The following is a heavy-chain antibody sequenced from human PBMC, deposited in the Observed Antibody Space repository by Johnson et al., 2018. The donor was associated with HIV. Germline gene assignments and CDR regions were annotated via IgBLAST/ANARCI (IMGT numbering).Heavy chain of an antibody. V-gene: IGHV3-66*01. CDR1: GFTVSRNY. CDR2: INWNGGST. CDR3: AIGRGEFPRHAFDI. J-gene: IGHJ3*02. D-gene: IGHD3-10*01. Sequence: VQLVESGGGLVQPGGSLRLSCAASGFTVSRNYMSWVRQAPGKGLEWVSSINWNGGSTAYADSVKGRFTISKDNSRNTLFLHMNSLRADDTAVYYCAIGRGEFPRHAFDIWGQGTMVTVSS.